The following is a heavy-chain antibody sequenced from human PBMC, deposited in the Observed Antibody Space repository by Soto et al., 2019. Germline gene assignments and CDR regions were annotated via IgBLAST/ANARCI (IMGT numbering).Heavy chain of an antibody. V-gene: IGHV4-34*01. Sequence: SETLSLTCAVYGGSFSGYYWSWIRQPPGKGLEWIGEINHSGSTNYNPSLKSRVTTSVDTSKNQFSLKLSSVTAADTAVYYCAGGWLRPYYFDYWGQGTLVTVSS. CDR2: INHSGST. CDR1: GGSFSGYY. CDR3: AGGWLRPYYFDY. D-gene: IGHD5-12*01. J-gene: IGHJ4*02.